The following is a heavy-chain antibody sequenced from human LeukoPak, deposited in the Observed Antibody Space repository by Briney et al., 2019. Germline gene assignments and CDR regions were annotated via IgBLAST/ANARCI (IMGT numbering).Heavy chain of an antibody. CDR2: MNPNSGNT. CDR1: GYTFTSYG. J-gene: IGHJ4*02. CDR3: ARGVTSDY. V-gene: IGHV1-8*02. Sequence: GASVKVSCKASGYTFTSYGISWVRQAPGQGLEWLGWMNPNSGNTGYAQKFQGRVTMTRNTSISTAYLELSSLRSEDTAIYYCARGVTSDYWGQGTLVTVSS.